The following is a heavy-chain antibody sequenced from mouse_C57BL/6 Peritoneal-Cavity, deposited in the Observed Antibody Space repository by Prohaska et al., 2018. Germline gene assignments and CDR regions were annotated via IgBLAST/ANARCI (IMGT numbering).Heavy chain of an antibody. V-gene: IGHV1-26*01. CDR2: INPNNGGT. D-gene: IGHD1-1*01. Sequence: HGKSLEWIGDINPNNGGTSYNQKVKGKATLTVDKSSSTAYMELRSLTSEDSAVYYCARSLYYYGSSYGYWYFDVWGTGTTVTVSS. J-gene: IGHJ1*03. CDR3: ARSLYYYGSSYGYWYFDV.